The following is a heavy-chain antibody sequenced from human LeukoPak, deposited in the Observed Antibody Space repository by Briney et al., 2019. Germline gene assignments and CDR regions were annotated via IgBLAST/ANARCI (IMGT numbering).Heavy chain of an antibody. CDR3: AKDRDDSSGYYRPYFFDY. CDR1: GFTFSSYG. D-gene: IGHD3-22*01. J-gene: IGHJ4*02. Sequence: GGSLRLSCAASGFTFSSYGMDWVRPAPGKGLECVAVISYDGSNKYSADSVKGRFTISRDNSKNTLYLQMTSLRAEDTAVYHCAKDRDDSSGYYRPYFFDYWGQGTLVTVSS. V-gene: IGHV3-30*18. CDR2: ISYDGSNK.